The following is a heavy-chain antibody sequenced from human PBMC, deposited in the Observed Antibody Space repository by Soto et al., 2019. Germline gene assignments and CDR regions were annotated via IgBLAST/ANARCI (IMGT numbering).Heavy chain of an antibody. J-gene: IGHJ6*02. Sequence: PGGSLRLSCAASGFTFSSYSMNWVRQAPGKGLEWVSYIGKSSTTTYYAGSVKGRFTISRDNARNSMDLHMNSLRAEDTAVYYCARDRIPTGMDVWGQGTTVTVSS. CDR2: IGKSSTTT. V-gene: IGHV3-48*01. CDR3: ARDRIPTGMDV. CDR1: GFTFSSYS.